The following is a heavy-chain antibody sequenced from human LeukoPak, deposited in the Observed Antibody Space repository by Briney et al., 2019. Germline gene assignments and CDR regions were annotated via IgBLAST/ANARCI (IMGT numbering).Heavy chain of an antibody. D-gene: IGHD3-10*01. J-gene: IGHJ4*02. CDR2: IAYDGSNK. CDR1: GFTFCRYA. CDR3: ARGGLWFGDHSRGYFDY. V-gene: IGHV3-30*04. Sequence: GGSLTLSCAPSGFTFCRYAMHGVRQAPAKGLAWVAVIAYDGSNKYYADSVKGRFTISRDNSKNTRYMQMSSLRAEDTAVYYCARGGLWFGDHSRGYFDYWGQGTLVSVSS.